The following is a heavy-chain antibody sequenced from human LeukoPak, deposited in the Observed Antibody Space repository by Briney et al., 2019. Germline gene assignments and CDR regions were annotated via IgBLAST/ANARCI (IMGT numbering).Heavy chain of an antibody. CDR1: GVTFSSYS. Sequence: GGSLRLSCAASGVTFSSYSMNWVRQAPGKGLEWVSSISSSSSYIYYAVSVKGRFTISRDNAKNSLYLQMNSLRAEDTAVYYCARAYYYGSGSRIVDYWGQGTLVTVSS. D-gene: IGHD3-10*01. J-gene: IGHJ4*02. CDR2: ISSSSSYI. CDR3: ARAYYYGSGSRIVDY. V-gene: IGHV3-21*01.